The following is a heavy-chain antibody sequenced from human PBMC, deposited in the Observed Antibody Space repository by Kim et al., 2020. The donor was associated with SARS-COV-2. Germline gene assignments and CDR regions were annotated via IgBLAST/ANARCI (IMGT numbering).Heavy chain of an antibody. Sequence: SVKVSCKASGGTFSSYAISWVRQAPGQGLEWMGGIIPIFGTANYAQKFQGRVTITADESTSTAYMELSSLRSEDTAVYYCARDIGRRGSSYYYYYGMDVWGQGTTVTVSS. V-gene: IGHV1-69*13. J-gene: IGHJ6*02. D-gene: IGHD6-13*01. CDR2: IIPIFGTA. CDR3: ARDIGRRGSSYYYYYGMDV. CDR1: GGTFSSYA.